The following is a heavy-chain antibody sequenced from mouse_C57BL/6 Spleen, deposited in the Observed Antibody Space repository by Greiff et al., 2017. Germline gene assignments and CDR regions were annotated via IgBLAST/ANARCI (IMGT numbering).Heavy chain of an antibody. CDR2: IDPSDSYT. V-gene: IGHV1-69*01. J-gene: IGHJ4*01. CDR3: ARSRPTGTDAMDY. Sequence: QVQLQQPGAELVMPGASVKLSCKASGYTFTSYWMHWVKQRPGQGLEWIGEIDPSDSYTNYNQKFKGKSTLTVDKSSSTAYMQLSRLTSEDSAVYYCARSRPTGTDAMDYWGQGTSVTVSS. D-gene: IGHD4-1*02. CDR1: GYTFTSYW.